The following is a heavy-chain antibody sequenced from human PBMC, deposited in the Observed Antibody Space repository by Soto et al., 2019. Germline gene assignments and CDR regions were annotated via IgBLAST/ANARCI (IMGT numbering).Heavy chain of an antibody. J-gene: IGHJ6*02. CDR3: AKSSTAEYYYYGMDV. D-gene: IGHD4-4*01. CDR1: GLTFRSYG. CDR2: ISYDGSKK. V-gene: IGHV3-30*18. Sequence: QVYLVESGGGVVQPGRSLRLSCAVSGLTFRSYGMHWVRQAPGKGLEWVAVISYDGSKKYYADSVKGRFTISRDNSKNTVYLQMNSLRPEDTAVYYCAKSSTAEYYYYGMDVWGQGTTVTVSS.